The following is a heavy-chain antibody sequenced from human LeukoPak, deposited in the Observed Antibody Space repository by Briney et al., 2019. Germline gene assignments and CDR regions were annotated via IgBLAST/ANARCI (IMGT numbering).Heavy chain of an antibody. Sequence: SETLSLTCAVSGGSISSTSYYWAWIRQPPGKGLEWIGTIYYSGSTYHNPSLKRRVTFSVDTSRNQFSLRVSSVDAADTAVYYCAKAGVRYFDSSGLYAFDLWPREARDSVSS. CDR1: GGSISSTSYY. D-gene: IGHD3-22*01. CDR2: IYYSGST. V-gene: IGHV4-39*01. CDR3: AKAGVRYFDSSGLYAFDL. J-gene: IGHJ3*01.